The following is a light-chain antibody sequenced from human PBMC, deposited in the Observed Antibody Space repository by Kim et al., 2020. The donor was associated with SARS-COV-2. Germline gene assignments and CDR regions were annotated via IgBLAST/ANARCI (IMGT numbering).Light chain of an antibody. CDR2: GAS. CDR3: QQYRHWALT. J-gene: IGKJ4*01. V-gene: IGKV3-15*01. CDR1: QSVSSN. Sequence: EIVMTQSPATLSVSPGERATLSCRASQSVSSNLAWYQQKPGQAPRLLIYGASTRATGIPGRFSGSGSGTEFTLTISSLQSEDFAVYYCQQYRHWALTVGGGTKVDIK.